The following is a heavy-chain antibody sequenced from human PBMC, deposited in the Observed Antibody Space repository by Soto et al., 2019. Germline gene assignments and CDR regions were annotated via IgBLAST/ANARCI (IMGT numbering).Heavy chain of an antibody. V-gene: IGHV3-30*18. CDR3: AKDEYYYSRSGYYIFDS. CDR1: GFTFSTFA. D-gene: IGHD3-22*01. CDR2: ISHDGTNK. Sequence: GGSLRLSCAASGFTFSTFAMHWVRQAPGKGLEWVAAISHDGTNKNYGDSVKGRFTISRDNSKKTLYLQMNSLRPEDTALYYCAKDEYYYSRSGYYIFDSWGQGTLVTVSS. J-gene: IGHJ4*02.